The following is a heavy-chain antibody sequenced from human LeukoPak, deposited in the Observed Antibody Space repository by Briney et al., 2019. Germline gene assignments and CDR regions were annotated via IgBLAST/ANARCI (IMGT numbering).Heavy chain of an antibody. CDR2: INPSGGST. CDR1: GYTFTSYY. V-gene: IGHV1-46*01. CDR3: ARVGYYDARGGFQH. J-gene: IGHJ1*01. D-gene: IGHD3-22*01. Sequence: GSVKLSCKASGYTFTSYYMHWVRQAPGQGLEWMGIINPSGGSTSYAQKFQGRVTMTRDTSTSTVYMELSSLRSEDTAVYYCARVGYYDARGGFQHWGQGTLITVTS.